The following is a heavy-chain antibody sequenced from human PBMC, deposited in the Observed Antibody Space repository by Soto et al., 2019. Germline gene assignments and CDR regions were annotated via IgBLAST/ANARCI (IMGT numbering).Heavy chain of an antibody. CDR1: GYTLTELS. CDR3: TRRGSESYWVDS. CDR2: FDPEDGET. J-gene: IGHJ4*02. Sequence: ASVKVSCKVSGYTLTELSMHWVRQAPGKGLEWMGGFDPEDGETIYAQKFQGRVTMTEDTSTDTAYMELSSLRSEDTAVYYCTRRGSESYWVDSWGQGTLVTVSS. D-gene: IGHD3-10*01. V-gene: IGHV1-24*01.